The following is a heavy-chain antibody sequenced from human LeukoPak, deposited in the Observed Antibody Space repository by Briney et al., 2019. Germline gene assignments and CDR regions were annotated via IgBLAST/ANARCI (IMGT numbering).Heavy chain of an antibody. J-gene: IGHJ4*02. CDR1: GFTFSSYA. V-gene: IGHV3-23*01. D-gene: IGHD3-22*01. Sequence: PGVSLRLSCAASGFTFSSYAMSWVRQAPGKGLEWVSAISGTGGNTYYADSVRGRFTISRDNSKNTLYLQMNSLRDEDTAVYYCAKAQSSGFYWYFDCWGQGTLVTVSS. CDR2: ISGTGGNT. CDR3: AKAQSSGFYWYFDC.